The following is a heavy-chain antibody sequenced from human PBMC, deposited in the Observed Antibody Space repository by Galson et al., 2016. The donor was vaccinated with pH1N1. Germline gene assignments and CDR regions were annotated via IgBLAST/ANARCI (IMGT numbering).Heavy chain of an antibody. CDR3: ARGGDGVTAFGIVSHF. V-gene: IGHV4-31*03. Sequence: TLSLTCTVSGDSISRAGYYWSWFRQLPGKGLEWIGYIFYTGSTTYNPSLESRITISMDASKNLVSLKLTSVSAADTAVYYCARGGDGVTAFGIVSHFWGQGTLVTVSS. J-gene: IGHJ4*02. CDR2: IFYTGST. D-gene: IGHD2/OR15-2a*01. CDR1: GDSISRAGYY.